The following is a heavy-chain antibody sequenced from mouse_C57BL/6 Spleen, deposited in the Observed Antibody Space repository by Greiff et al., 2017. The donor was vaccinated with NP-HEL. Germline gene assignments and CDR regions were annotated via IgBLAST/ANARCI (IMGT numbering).Heavy chain of an antibody. J-gene: IGHJ4*01. V-gene: IGHV1-80*01. CDR2: IYPGDGDT. Sequence: QVQLQQSGAELVKPGASVKISCKASGYAFSSYWMNWVKQRPGKGLEWIGQIYPGDGDTNYNGKFKGKATLTADKSSSTAYMQLSSLTSEDSAVYFCARLGKSNYEDYYAMDYWGQGTSVTVSS. CDR3: ARLGKSNYEDYYAMDY. D-gene: IGHD2-5*01. CDR1: GYAFSSYW.